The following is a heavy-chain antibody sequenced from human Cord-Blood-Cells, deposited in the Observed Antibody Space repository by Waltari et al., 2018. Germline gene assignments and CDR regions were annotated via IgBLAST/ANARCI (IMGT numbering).Heavy chain of an antibody. D-gene: IGHD4-17*01. J-gene: IGHJ5*02. CDR1: GGSFSGYY. CDR2: INHSGST. CDR3: ARGYGGNSRPDGWTYDWFDP. Sequence: QVQLQQWGAGLLKPSETLSLTCAVYGGSFSGYYWSWIRQPPGKGLEWIGEINHSGSTNSHPSLKGRVTISVDTSKNQFSLKLSSVTAADTAVYYCARGYGGNSRPDGWTYDWFDPWGQGTLVTVSS. V-gene: IGHV4-34*01.